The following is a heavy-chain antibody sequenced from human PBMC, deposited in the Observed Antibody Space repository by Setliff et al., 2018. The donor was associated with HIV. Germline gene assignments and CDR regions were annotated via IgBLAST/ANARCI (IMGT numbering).Heavy chain of an antibody. CDR1: GFTFSSYA. CDR2: ISGSGGST. Sequence: GESLTISCAASGFTFSSYAMTWVRQAPGKGLEWVSAISGSGGSTYYADSVKGRFIIPRDNSKNTLYLQMNSLRAQDTAIYYCAKDPRGSMVRGLINYFDPWGQGTLVTVSS. J-gene: IGHJ5*02. V-gene: IGHV3-23*01. D-gene: IGHD3-10*01. CDR3: AKDPRGSMVRGLINYFDP.